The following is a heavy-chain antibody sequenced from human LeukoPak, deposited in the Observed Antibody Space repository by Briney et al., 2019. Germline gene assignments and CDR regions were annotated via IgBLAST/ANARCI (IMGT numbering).Heavy chain of an antibody. J-gene: IGHJ3*02. CDR1: GFTFSSYA. V-gene: IGHV3-23*01. Sequence: GGSLRLSYAASGFTFSSYAMSWVRQAPGKGLEWVSGISGSGGSTYYADSVKGRFTISRDNSKNTLYLQMNSLRAEDTAVYYCANDGAYYDINTYAFDIWGQGTMVTVSS. D-gene: IGHD3-22*01. CDR3: ANDGAYYDINTYAFDI. CDR2: ISGSGGST.